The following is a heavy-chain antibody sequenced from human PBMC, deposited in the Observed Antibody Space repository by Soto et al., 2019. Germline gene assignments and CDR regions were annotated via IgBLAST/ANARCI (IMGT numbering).Heavy chain of an antibody. J-gene: IGHJ6*02. D-gene: IGHD1-20*01. CDR3: ARLITGTYYYYYGTDV. Sequence: GESLTISCKGSGYSFTSYWIGWVRQMPGKGLEWMGIIYPGDSDTRYSPSFQGQVTISADKSISTAYLQWSSLKASDTAMYYCARLITGTYYYYYGTDVRGQGSTVTVSS. CDR2: IYPGDSDT. CDR1: GYSFTSYW. V-gene: IGHV5-51*01.